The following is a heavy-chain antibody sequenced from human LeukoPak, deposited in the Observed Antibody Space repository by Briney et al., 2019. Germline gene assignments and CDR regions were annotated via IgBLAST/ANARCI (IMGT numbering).Heavy chain of an antibody. Sequence: ASVKVSCKASGYTFTSYGISWVRQAPGQGLEWMGWISAYNGNTNYAQKFQGRVTITADESTSTAYMELSSLRSEDTAVYYCARAAYVYSSSWYSDYWGQGTLVTVSS. D-gene: IGHD6-13*01. J-gene: IGHJ4*02. CDR2: ISAYNGNT. CDR1: GYTFTSYG. CDR3: ARAAYVYSSSWYSDY. V-gene: IGHV1-18*01.